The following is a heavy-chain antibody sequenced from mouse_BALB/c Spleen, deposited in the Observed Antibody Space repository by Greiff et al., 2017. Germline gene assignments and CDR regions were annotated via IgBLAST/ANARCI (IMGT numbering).Heavy chain of an antibody. Sequence: EVKVIESGGGLVQPGGSLKLSCAASGFDFSRYWMSWVRQAPGKGLEWIGEINPDSSTINYTPSLKDKFIISRDNAKNTLYLQMSKVRSEDTALYYCARYYGSPLWYFDVWGAGTTVTVSS. CDR1: GFDFSRYW. V-gene: IGHV4-1*02. CDR3: ARYYGSPLWYFDV. CDR2: INPDSSTI. J-gene: IGHJ1*01. D-gene: IGHD1-1*01.